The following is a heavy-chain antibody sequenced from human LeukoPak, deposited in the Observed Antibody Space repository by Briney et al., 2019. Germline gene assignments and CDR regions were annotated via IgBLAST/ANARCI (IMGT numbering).Heavy chain of an antibody. Sequence: SEALSLTCTVSGGSISSYYWSWIRQPPGKGLEWIGYIYYSGSTNYNPSLKSRVTISVDTSKNQFSLKLSSVTAADTAVYYCARFYDSSGFDYWGQGTLVTVSS. D-gene: IGHD3-22*01. CDR1: GGSISSYY. J-gene: IGHJ4*02. CDR3: ARFYDSSGFDY. V-gene: IGHV4-59*01. CDR2: IYYSGST.